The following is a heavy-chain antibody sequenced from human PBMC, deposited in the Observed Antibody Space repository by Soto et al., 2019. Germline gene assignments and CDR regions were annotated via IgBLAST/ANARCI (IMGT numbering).Heavy chain of an antibody. CDR2: IYYSGST. Sequence: QLQLQESGPGLVKPSETLSLTCTVSGGSISSSSYYWGWIRQPPGKGLEWIGSIYYSGSTYYNPSLKSRVTISVDTSKNQFTLELSSVTAAHTAVYYCASPIAVAGTLDAWDYYYGMDVWGQGTTVTVSS. D-gene: IGHD6-19*01. CDR1: GGSISSSSYY. V-gene: IGHV4-39*01. CDR3: ASPIAVAGTLDAWDYYYGMDV. J-gene: IGHJ6*02.